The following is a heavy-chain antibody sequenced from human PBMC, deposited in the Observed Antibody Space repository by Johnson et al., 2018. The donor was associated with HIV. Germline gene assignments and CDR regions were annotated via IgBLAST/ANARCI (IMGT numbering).Heavy chain of an antibody. Sequence: QMLLVESGGGVVQPGRSLRLSCAASGFTFSSYAMHWVRQAPGKGLEWVAVISHDGYNEDYGDSVKGRFTISRDNAKNSLFLQMNSLRAEDTAVYYCARVSRSSPAFDAFDIWGQGTLVTVSS. V-gene: IGHV3-30*04. CDR2: ISHDGYNE. CDR1: GFTFSSYA. CDR3: ARVSRSSPAFDAFDI. D-gene: IGHD6-6*01. J-gene: IGHJ3*02.